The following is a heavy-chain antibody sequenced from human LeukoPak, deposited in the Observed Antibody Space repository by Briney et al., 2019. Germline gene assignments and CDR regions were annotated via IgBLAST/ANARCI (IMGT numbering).Heavy chain of an antibody. D-gene: IGHD2-21*01. J-gene: IGHJ6*03. V-gene: IGHV4-4*07. CDR1: GGSISGYY. CDR3: ARVAYGGSFYYYMDV. CDR2: IGSSGST. Sequence: SETLSLTCTVSGGSISGYYWSWIWQPAGKGLEWIGRIGSSGSTNYNPSLKSRVALSVDASKNQFSLKLSSVTAADTAVYYCARVAYGGSFYYYMDVWGKGTTVTVSS.